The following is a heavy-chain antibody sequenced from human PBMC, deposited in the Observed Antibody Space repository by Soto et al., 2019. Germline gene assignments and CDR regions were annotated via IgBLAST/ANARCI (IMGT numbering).Heavy chain of an antibody. CDR2: MNPNSGNT. Sequence: ASVKVSCKASGYTFTSYDINWVRQATGQGLEWMGWMNPNSGNTGYAQKFQGRVTMTRNTSISTAYRELGSLRSEDTAVYYCARGAVSSAATGYYYYMDVWGKGTTVTVSS. CDR3: ARGAVSSAATGYYYYMDV. D-gene: IGHD2-15*01. V-gene: IGHV1-8*01. CDR1: GYTFTSYD. J-gene: IGHJ6*03.